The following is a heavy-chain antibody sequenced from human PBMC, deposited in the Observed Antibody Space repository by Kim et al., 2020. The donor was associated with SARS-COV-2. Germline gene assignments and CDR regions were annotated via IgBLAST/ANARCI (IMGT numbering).Heavy chain of an antibody. CDR3: ARGIYSFPY. J-gene: IGHJ4*02. V-gene: IGHV3-74*01. CDR1: GFTFSSYW. Sequence: GGSLRLSCAASGFTFSSYWMHWVRQAPGKGLEWLSRINGDGSSTTYADSVKGRFTISRDNAKNTLYLQMNSLRAEDTAVYYCARGIYSFPYWGQGTLVTVSS. CDR2: INGDGSST. D-gene: IGHD5-12*01.